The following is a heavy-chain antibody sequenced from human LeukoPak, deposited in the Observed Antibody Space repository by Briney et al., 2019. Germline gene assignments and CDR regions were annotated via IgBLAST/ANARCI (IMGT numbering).Heavy chain of an antibody. D-gene: IGHD4-11*01. CDR3: ARVYSNYAKAFDI. J-gene: IGHJ3*02. CDR2: IYYSGIT. Sequence: GYIYYSGITNYNPSLKSRVTISVDTSKNQFSLKLSSVTAADTAVYYCARVYSNYAKAFDIWGQGTMVTVSS. V-gene: IGHV4-59*01.